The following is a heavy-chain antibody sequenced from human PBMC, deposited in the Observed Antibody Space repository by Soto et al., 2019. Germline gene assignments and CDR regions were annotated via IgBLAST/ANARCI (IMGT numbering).Heavy chain of an antibody. CDR1: GFNFDTYMMSRFT. V-gene: IGHV3-23*01. J-gene: IGHJ4*02. D-gene: IGHD6-19*01. CDR3: AKARGGFAGGWEYFDY. Sequence: EVQLLESGGGLVQPGGSLRLACAASGFNFDTYMMSRFTMSWVRQAPGKGLEWVSSISGNGGKTYYAASAKGRFTISKDNSKNTLYLQMNSLSGEDTAFYYCAKARGGFAGGWEYFDYWGQGALVTVSS. CDR2: ISGNGGKT.